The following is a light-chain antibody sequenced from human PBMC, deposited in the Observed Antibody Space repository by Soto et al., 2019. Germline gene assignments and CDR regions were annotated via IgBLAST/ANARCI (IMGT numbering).Light chain of an antibody. CDR1: SSDVGGYNY. V-gene: IGLV2-14*01. CDR3: SSYTSSSVV. Sequence: QAVVTQPASVSGSPGQSSTISCTGTSSDVGGYNYVSWYQQHPGKAPKLMIYDVSNRPSGVSNRFSGSKSGNTASLTISGLQAEDEADYYCSSYTSSSVVFGGGTKLTVL. CDR2: DVS. J-gene: IGLJ2*01.